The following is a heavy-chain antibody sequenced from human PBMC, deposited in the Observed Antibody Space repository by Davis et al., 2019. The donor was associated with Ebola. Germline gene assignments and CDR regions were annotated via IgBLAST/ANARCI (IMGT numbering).Heavy chain of an antibody. D-gene: IGHD2-15*01. CDR2: INPNSGGT. CDR3: ARDLYCSGGSCYGLDY. J-gene: IGHJ4*02. CDR1: GYTFTGYY. Sequence: ASVKVSCKASGYTFTGYYMHWVRQAPGQGLEWMGRINPNSGGTNYAQKFQGRVTMTRDTSISTAYMELSRLRSDDTAVYYCARDLYCSGGSCYGLDYWGQGTLVTVSS. V-gene: IGHV1-2*06.